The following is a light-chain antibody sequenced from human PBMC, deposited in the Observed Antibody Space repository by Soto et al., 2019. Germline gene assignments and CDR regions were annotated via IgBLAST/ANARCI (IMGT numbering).Light chain of an antibody. CDR1: GSNIRAGSD. Sequence: QSVLTQPPSVSGAPGQRVTISCTGSGSNIRAGSDVHWYQYRPGTAPKLLVFGDSHRPSGVPDRFSGSKSGTSASLAITGLQAEDEGDYYCQSYDSTLDARYVFGTGTKVTVL. V-gene: IGLV1-40*01. CDR2: GDS. CDR3: QSYDSTLDARYV. J-gene: IGLJ1*01.